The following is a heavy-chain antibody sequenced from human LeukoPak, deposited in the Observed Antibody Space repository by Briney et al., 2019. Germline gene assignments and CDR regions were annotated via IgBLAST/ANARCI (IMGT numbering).Heavy chain of an antibody. Sequence: PGGSLRLSCAASGFTFSSYGMHWVRQAPGKGLEWVAVISYDGSNKCYADSVKGRFTISRDNSKNTLYLQMNSLRAEDTAVYYCAKDRWNYRTMYYFDYWGQGTLVTVSS. D-gene: IGHD1-7*01. V-gene: IGHV3-30*18. J-gene: IGHJ4*02. CDR3: AKDRWNYRTMYYFDY. CDR2: ISYDGSNK. CDR1: GFTFSSYG.